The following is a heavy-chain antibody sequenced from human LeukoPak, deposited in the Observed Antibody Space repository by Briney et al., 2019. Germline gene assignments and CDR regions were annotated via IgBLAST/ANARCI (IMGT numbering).Heavy chain of an antibody. J-gene: IGHJ4*02. D-gene: IGHD3-22*01. CDR3: ASTYYYDSSGYYPSPYFDY. CDR1: GGSISSGGYS. CDR2: IYHSGST. Sequence: PSETLSLTCAVSGGSISSGGYSWSWIRQPPGKGLEWIGYIYHSGSTYYNPSLKSRVTISVDRSKNQFSLKLSSVTAADTAVYYCASTYYYDSSGYYPSPYFDYWGQGTLATVSS. V-gene: IGHV4-30-2*01.